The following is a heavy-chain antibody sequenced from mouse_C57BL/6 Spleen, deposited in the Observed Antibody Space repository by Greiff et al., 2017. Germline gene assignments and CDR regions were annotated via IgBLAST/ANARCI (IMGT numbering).Heavy chain of an antibody. J-gene: IGHJ2*01. D-gene: IGHD3-2*02. CDR2: IDPSDSYT. CDR3: ARGEDSSGYVGY. Sequence: VQLQQPGAELVKPGASVKLSCKASGYTFTSYWMQWVKQRPGQGLEWIGEIDPSDSYTNYNQKFKGKATLTVDTSSSTAYMQLSSLTSEDSAVYYCARGEDSSGYVGYWGQGTTLTVSS. CDR1: GYTFTSYW. V-gene: IGHV1-50*01.